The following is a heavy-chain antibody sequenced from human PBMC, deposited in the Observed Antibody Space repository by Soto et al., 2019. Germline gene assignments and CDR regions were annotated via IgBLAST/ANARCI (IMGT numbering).Heavy chain of an antibody. CDR2: IWYDGSNK. CDR1: GFTFSSYG. J-gene: IGHJ3*02. Sequence: QVQLVESGGGVVQPGRSLRLSCAASGFTFSSYGMHWVRQAPGKGLEWVAVIWYDGSNKYYADSVKGRFTISRDNSKNALYLQMNSLRAEETAVYYCARAPSDYLYDAFDIWGQGTMVTVSS. V-gene: IGHV3-33*01. D-gene: IGHD4-17*01. CDR3: ARAPSDYLYDAFDI.